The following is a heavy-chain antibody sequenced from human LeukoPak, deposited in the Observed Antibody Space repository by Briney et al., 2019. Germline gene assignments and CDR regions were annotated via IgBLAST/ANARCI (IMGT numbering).Heavy chain of an antibody. CDR2: IYYSGST. CDR3: ATISPPVDY. CDR1: GGSISSSSYY. Sequence: PSETLSLTCTVSGGSISSSSYYWGWIRQPPGKGLEWIGSIYYSGSTYYNPSLKSRVTMSVDTSKNQFSLKLSSVTAADTAVYYCATISPPVDYWGQGSLVTVSS. V-gene: IGHV4-39*07. J-gene: IGHJ4*02. D-gene: IGHD2-2*02.